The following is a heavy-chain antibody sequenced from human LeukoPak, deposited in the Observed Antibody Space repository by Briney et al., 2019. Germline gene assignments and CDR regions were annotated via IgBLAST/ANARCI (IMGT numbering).Heavy chain of an antibody. Sequence: GGSLRLSCAASGFTFNASGMNWVRQAPGKGLEWVSYIGTTSGAIYYADSVKGRFTISRDSAKNSLYLQMNSLRAEDTAVYYCARFRTWGDKAFDYWGQGTLVTVSS. CDR1: GFTFNASG. CDR2: IGTTSGAI. V-gene: IGHV3-48*01. J-gene: IGHJ4*02. D-gene: IGHD2-21*02. CDR3: ARFRTWGDKAFDY.